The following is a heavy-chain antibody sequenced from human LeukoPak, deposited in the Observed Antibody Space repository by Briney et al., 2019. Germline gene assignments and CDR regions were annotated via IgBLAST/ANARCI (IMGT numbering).Heavy chain of an antibody. CDR1: GGSISSGGYY. V-gene: IGHV4-31*03. Sequence: SETLSLTCTVSGGSISSGGYYWSWIRQHPGKGLEWVGYIYYSGSTYYNPSLKSRVTISVDTSKNQFSLKLSSVTAADTAVYYCARDIAARGYGMDVWGQGTTVTVSS. J-gene: IGHJ6*02. CDR2: IYYSGST. CDR3: ARDIAARGYGMDV. D-gene: IGHD6-6*01.